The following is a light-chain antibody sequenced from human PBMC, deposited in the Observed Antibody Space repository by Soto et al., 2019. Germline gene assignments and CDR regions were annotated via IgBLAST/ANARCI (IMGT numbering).Light chain of an antibody. CDR2: EVS. CDR3: SSYAGSNNVV. CDR1: SSDVGGYNY. J-gene: IGLJ2*01. V-gene: IGLV2-8*01. Sequence: QSVLTQPPSASGSPGQAVTISCTGTSSDVGGYNYVSWYQQLPGKAPKLMIYEVSKRPSGVPDRFSGSKSGNTASLTVSGLQADDEADYCCSSYAGSNNVVFGGGTKLTVL.